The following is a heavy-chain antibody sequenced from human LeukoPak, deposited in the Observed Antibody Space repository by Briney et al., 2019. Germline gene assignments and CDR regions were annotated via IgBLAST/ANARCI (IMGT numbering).Heavy chain of an antibody. J-gene: IGHJ4*02. CDR3: ARGEADLDY. Sequence: GGSLRLSCAASGFPFTTYWLAWVRQPPGKGLEWVANIKQDGTEKYYVDSVKGRFTISRDNAKNSLYLLMNTLRVEDTAIYYCARGEADLDYWGQGTLVTVSS. D-gene: IGHD1-26*01. CDR1: GFPFTTYW. CDR2: IKQDGTEK. V-gene: IGHV3-7*01.